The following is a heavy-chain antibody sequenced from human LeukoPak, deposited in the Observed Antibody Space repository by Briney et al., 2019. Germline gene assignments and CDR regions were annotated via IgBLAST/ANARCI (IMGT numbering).Heavy chain of an antibody. CDR3: ARGRYYFDY. CDR1: GFTSSSYW. V-gene: IGHV3-7*04. J-gene: IGHJ4*02. CDR2: IKQDGSEK. Sequence: GGSLRLSCAASGFTSSSYWMSWVRQAPGKGLEGVANIKQDGSEKYYVDSVKGRFTISRDNAKNSLYLQMNSLRAEDTAVYYCARGRYYFDYWGQGTLVTVSS.